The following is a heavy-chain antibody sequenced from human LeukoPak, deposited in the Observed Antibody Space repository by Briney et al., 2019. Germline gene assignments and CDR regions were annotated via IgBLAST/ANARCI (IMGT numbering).Heavy chain of an antibody. CDR2: INPNSGGT. CDR3: ARVPACSGGSCYSGSPNDY. D-gene: IGHD2-15*01. J-gene: IGHJ4*02. Sequence: ASVKVSCKASGYTFTGYYMHWVRQAPGQGLEWMGWINPNSGGTNYAQKFQGRVTMTRDTSISTAYMELSRLRSDDTAVYYCARVPACSGGSCYSGSPNDYWGQGTLVTVSS. V-gene: IGHV1-2*02. CDR1: GYTFTGYY.